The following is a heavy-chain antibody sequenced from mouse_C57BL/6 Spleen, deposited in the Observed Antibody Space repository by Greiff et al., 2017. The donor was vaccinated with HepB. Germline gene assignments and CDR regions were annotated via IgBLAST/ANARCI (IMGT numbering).Heavy chain of an antibody. D-gene: IGHD2-5*01. CDR1: GYTFTDYY. J-gene: IGHJ2*01. CDR2: INPNNGGT. V-gene: IGHV1-26*01. CDR3: ARRSNYYFDY. Sequence: VQLQQSGPELVKPGASVKISCKASGYTFTDYYMNWVKQSHGKSLEWIGDINPNNGGTSYNQKFKGKATLTVDKSSSTAYMELRSLTSEDSAVYYFARRSNYYFDYWGQGTTLTVSS.